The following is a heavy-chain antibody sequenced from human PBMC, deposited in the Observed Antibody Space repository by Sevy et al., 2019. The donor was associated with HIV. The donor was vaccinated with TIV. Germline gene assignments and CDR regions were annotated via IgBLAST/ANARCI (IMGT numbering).Heavy chain of an antibody. V-gene: IGHV3-7*01. CDR1: GFTFSANW. Sequence: GGSLRLSCAASGFTFSANWMNWVRQAPGKGLEWVANIKGDGSDKHYVDSVEGRFTISRDNAKNLLYLQMNSLRVEDMGVYYCANVTFGRFESWGQGTLVTVSS. D-gene: IGHD3-16*01. CDR2: IKGDGSDK. CDR3: ANVTFGRFES. J-gene: IGHJ4*02.